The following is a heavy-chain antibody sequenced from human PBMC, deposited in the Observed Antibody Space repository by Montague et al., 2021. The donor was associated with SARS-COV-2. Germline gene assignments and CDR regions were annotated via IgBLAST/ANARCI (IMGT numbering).Heavy chain of an antibody. CDR3: ARLGDGVVPSPILGVGPYYSYYYMDV. CDR2: IHHGGST. CDR1: GGSFSTYS. Sequence: SETLSLTCAVHGGSFSTYSWNWIRQPPGKGLEWIGEIHHGGSTNXNPSLKSRVTISADTSKNQFSLKLTSVAAADTAVYYCARLGDGVVPSPILGVGPYYSYYYMDVWGRGTPVTVSS. D-gene: IGHD3-10*01. V-gene: IGHV4-34*01. J-gene: IGHJ6*03.